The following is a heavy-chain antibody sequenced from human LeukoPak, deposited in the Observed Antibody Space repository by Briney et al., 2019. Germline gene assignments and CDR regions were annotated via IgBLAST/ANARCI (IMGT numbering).Heavy chain of an antibody. Sequence: PGGSLRLSCEASGFDFRNYYMSWVRQAPGKGLEWLANIKYDGTYTSYKDSVKGRLTLSRDNAKNSVYLQMNSLRAEDTAVYYCTRDEGATVATYRFDFWGRGTLVTVSS. CDR2: IKYDGTYT. D-gene: IGHD4-23*01. V-gene: IGHV3-7*01. CDR3: TRDEGATVATYRFDF. CDR1: GFDFRNYY. J-gene: IGHJ4*02.